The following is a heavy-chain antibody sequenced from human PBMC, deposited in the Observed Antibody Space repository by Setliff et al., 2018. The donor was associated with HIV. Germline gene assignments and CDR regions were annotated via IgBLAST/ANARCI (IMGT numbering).Heavy chain of an antibody. V-gene: IGHV3-30*18. J-gene: IGHJ4*01. Sequence: GGSLRLSCAASGFTFSRSGMHWVRQAPGKGLDWVSLISYDGTNTYYADSVKGRFTISRDNSKNTLYLQMDSLRGDDTAVYYCAKDGISGGAYPPYYFDYWGHGTLVTVSS. D-gene: IGHD2-15*01. CDR3: AKDGISGGAYPPYYFDY. CDR2: ISYDGTNT. CDR1: GFTFSRSG.